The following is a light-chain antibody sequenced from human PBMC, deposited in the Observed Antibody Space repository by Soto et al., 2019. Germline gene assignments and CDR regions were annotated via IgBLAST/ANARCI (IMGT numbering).Light chain of an antibody. CDR2: GNI. J-gene: IGLJ1*01. Sequence: QSARTQPPSVSGAPGQRVTISCTGSSSNIGAGYDVHWYQQRPGTAPKLLIFGNINRPSGVPDRFSGSKSGTSASLAITGLQAEDEGDYYCQSYDRTLSARYVFGTGTKVTVL. CDR3: QSYDRTLSARYV. V-gene: IGLV1-40*01. CDR1: SSNIGAGYD.